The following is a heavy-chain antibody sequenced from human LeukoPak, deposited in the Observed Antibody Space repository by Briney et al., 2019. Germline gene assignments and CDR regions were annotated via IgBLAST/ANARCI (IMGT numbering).Heavy chain of an antibody. D-gene: IGHD2-2*01. CDR2: ISSSSSYI. CDR3: ARVVHCSSTSCSYYFDY. J-gene: IGHJ4*02. CDR1: GFTFSSYS. V-gene: IGHV3-21*01. Sequence: GGSLRLSCAASGFTFSSYSMNWVRQAPGKGLEWVSSISSSSSYIYYADSVKGRFTIPRDNAKNSLYLQMNSLRAEDTAVYYCARVVHCSSTSCSYYFDYWGQGTLVTVSS.